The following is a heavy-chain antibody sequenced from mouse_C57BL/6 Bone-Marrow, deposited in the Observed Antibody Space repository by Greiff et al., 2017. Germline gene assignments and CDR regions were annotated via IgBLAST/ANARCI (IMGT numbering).Heavy chain of an antibody. J-gene: IGHJ1*03. Sequence: EVQLQQSGPELVKPGASVKISCKASGYSFTGYYMNWVKQSPEKSLEWIGELNPSTGGTTYNQKFKAKATLTVDKSSSTAYMQLKSLTSEDSAVYYCARAYYYGSSPLWYFDVWGTGTTVTVSS. CDR2: LNPSTGGT. CDR1: GYSFTGYY. CDR3: ARAYYYGSSPLWYFDV. D-gene: IGHD1-1*01. V-gene: IGHV1-42*01.